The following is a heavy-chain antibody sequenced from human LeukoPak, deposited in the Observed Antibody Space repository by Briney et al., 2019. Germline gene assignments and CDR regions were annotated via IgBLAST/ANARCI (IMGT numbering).Heavy chain of an antibody. Sequence: GASVKASCKASGYTFTGYYMHWVRQAPGQGLEWMGWINPNSGGTNYAQKFQGRVTMTRDTSISTAYMELSRLRSDDTAVYYCARGRQVVVAAHYYYYMDVWGKGTTVTVSS. CDR1: GYTFTGYY. CDR3: ARGRQVVVAAHYYYYMDV. V-gene: IGHV1-2*02. D-gene: IGHD2-15*01. J-gene: IGHJ6*03. CDR2: INPNSGGT.